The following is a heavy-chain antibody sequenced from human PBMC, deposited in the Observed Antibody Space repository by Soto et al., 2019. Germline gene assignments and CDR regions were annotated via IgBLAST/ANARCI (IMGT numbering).Heavy chain of an antibody. D-gene: IGHD1-1*01. CDR1: GGSISSCCYY. J-gene: IGHJ5*02. Sequence: SETLSLTFTVSGGSISSCCYYCSGIRQHPGKGLEWIGYIYYSGSTYYNPSLKSRVTISVDTSKNQFSLKLSSVTAADTAVYYCARDQRPGLAYNWFDPWGQRTLDTVSS. V-gene: IGHV4-31*03. CDR2: IYYSGST. CDR3: ARDQRPGLAYNWFDP.